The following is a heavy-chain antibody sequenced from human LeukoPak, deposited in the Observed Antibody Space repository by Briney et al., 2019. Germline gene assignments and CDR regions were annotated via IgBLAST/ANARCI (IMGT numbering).Heavy chain of an antibody. CDR3: ARSPVCSGGSCPNDY. CDR2: ISYDGSNK. D-gene: IGHD2-15*01. V-gene: IGHV3-30-3*01. J-gene: IGHJ4*02. CDR1: GFTFSSYA. Sequence: GGSLRLSCAASGFTFSSYAMHWVRQAPGKGLEWVAVISYDGSNKYYADSVKGRFTISRDNSKNTLYLQMNSLRAEDTAVYYCARSPVCSGGSCPNDYWGQGTLVTVPS.